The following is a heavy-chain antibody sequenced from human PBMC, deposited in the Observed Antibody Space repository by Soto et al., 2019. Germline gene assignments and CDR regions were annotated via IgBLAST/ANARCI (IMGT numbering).Heavy chain of an antibody. Sequence: VGSLRLSCAASGFTFSSYSINWVRQAPGKGLEWVSYISSSSSTIYYADSVKGRFTISRDNAKNSLYLQMNSLRAEDTAVYYCARDVRITMVRGVPNNWFDPWGQRTLVTVSS. J-gene: IGHJ5*02. CDR2: ISSSSSTI. CDR1: GFTFSSYS. V-gene: IGHV3-48*01. D-gene: IGHD3-10*01. CDR3: ARDVRITMVRGVPNNWFDP.